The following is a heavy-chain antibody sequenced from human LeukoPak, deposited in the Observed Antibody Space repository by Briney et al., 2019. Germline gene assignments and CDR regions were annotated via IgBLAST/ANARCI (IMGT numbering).Heavy chain of an antibody. CDR1: GFTFSAYS. CDR3: AKVLGDGYNTAYFDY. J-gene: IGHJ4*02. V-gene: IGHV3-21*04. CDR2: ISSGSSSK. Sequence: GGSLRLSCAASGFTFSAYSMNWVRQAPGRGLEWVSSISSGSSSKDYADSVKGRFTISRDNSKNTLYLQMNSLRAEDTAVYYCAKVLGDGYNTAYFDYWGQGTLVTVSS. D-gene: IGHD5-24*01.